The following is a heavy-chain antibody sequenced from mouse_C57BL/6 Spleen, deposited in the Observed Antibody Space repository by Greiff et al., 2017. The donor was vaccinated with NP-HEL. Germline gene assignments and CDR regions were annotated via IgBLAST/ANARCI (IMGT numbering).Heavy chain of an antibody. CDR1: GFTFSSYA. Sequence: EVKLVESGGGLVKPGGSLKLSCAASGFTFSSYAMSWVRQTPEKRLEWVATISDGGSYTYYPDNVKGRFTISRDNAKNNLYLQMSHLKSEDTAMYYCARDYYGSRESPVFAYWGQGTLVTVSA. CDR3: ARDYYGSRESPVFAY. J-gene: IGHJ3*01. CDR2: ISDGGSYT. D-gene: IGHD1-1*01. V-gene: IGHV5-4*01.